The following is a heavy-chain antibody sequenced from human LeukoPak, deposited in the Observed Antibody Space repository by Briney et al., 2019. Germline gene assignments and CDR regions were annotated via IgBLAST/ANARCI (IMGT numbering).Heavy chain of an antibody. D-gene: IGHD2-15*01. J-gene: IGHJ2*01. CDR3: ARDPPPIYCSGGSCYEGPFWYFDL. CDR1: GFTFSSYE. Sequence: GGSLRLSCAASGFTFSSYEMNWVRQAPGKGLEWVSYISSSGSTIYYAVSVKGRFTISRDNAKNSLYLQMNSLRAEDTAVYYCARDPPPIYCSGGSCYEGPFWYFDLWGRGTLVTVSS. CDR2: ISSSGSTI. V-gene: IGHV3-48*03.